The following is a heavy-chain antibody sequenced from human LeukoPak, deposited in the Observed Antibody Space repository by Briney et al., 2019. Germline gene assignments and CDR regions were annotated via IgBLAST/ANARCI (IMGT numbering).Heavy chain of an antibody. Sequence: SVKVSCKGCVGTFCSYLISGVRQARGKGVEWVGGIIPIFGTANYAQKFQGRVTITTDESTSTAYMELSSLRSEDTAVYYCARDGRGRFGGFDYWGQGTLVTVSS. CDR1: VGTFCSYL. CDR2: IIPIFGTA. V-gene: IGHV1-69*05. CDR3: ARDGRGRFGGFDY. J-gene: IGHJ4*02. D-gene: IGHD3-16*01.